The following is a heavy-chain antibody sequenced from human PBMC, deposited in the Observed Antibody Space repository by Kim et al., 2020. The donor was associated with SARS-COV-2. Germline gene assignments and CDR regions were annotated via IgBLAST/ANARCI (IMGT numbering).Heavy chain of an antibody. D-gene: IGHD3-9*01. CDR3: ARDQRYAYYYYGMDV. V-gene: IGHV4-59*13. CDR1: GGSISSYY. Sequence: SETLSLTCTVSGGSISSYYWSWIRQPPGKGLEWIGYIYYSGSTNYNPSLKSRVTISVDTSKNQFSLKLSSVTAADTAVYYCARDQRYAYYYYGMDVWGQGTTVTVSS. CDR2: IYYSGST. J-gene: IGHJ6*02.